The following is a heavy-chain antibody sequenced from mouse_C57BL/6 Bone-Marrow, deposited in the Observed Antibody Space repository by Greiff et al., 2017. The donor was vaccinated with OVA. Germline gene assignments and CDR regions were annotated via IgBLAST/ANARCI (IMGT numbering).Heavy chain of an antibody. J-gene: IGHJ3*01. D-gene: IGHD2-4*01. Sequence: QVQLQQPGAELVKPGASVTLSCKASGYTFTSYWMHWVKQRPGQGLAWIGMIHPNSGSTNYNEKFKSKATLTVDKSSSTAYMQLSSLTSEDSAVYYCASEDDYDWFAYWGQGTLVTVSA. CDR3: ASEDDYDWFAY. V-gene: IGHV1-64*01. CDR2: IHPNSGST. CDR1: GYTFTSYW.